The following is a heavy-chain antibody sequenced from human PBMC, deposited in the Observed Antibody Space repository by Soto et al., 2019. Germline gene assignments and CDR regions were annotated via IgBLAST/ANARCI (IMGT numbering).Heavy chain of an antibody. CDR1: DGSFSGYY. J-gene: IGHJ4*02. Sequence: SETLSLTCAVYDGSFSGYYLSWIRNPPCKGLECIGEINHSGSTNYNPSLKSRVTISVDTSKNQFSLKLSSVTAADTAVYYCASRGAAAGTPEEYYFEYWGQGTLVTVSS. V-gene: IGHV4-34*01. D-gene: IGHD6-13*01. CDR3: ASRGAAAGTPEEYYFEY. CDR2: INHSGST.